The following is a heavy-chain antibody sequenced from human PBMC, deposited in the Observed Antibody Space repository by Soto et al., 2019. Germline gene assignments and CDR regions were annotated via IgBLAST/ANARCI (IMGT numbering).Heavy chain of an antibody. CDR2: IIPIFGTA. Sequence: SVKVSCKASGGTFSSYAISWVRQAPRQGLEWMGGIIPIFGTANYAQKFQGRVTITADESTSTAYMELSSQRSEDTAVYYCARALVDTAMVTPFDYWGQGTLVTVSS. CDR3: ARALVDTAMVTPFDY. CDR1: GGTFSSYA. V-gene: IGHV1-69*13. D-gene: IGHD5-18*01. J-gene: IGHJ4*02.